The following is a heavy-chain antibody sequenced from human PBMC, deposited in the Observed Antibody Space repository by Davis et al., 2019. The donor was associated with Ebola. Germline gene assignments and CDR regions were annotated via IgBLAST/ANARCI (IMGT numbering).Heavy chain of an antibody. V-gene: IGHV4-39*07. CDR2: IYYTGST. J-gene: IGHJ3*02. CDR3: ARKETGTTYAFDI. Sequence: PSETLSLTCSVSGGSISSSSYYWGWIRQPPGKGLEWIVTIYYTGSTYYNSSLKSRLTISINTSKNQFSLKLSSVTAADTAVYYCARKETGTTYAFDIWGQGTMVTVSS. D-gene: IGHD1-7*01. CDR1: GGSISSSSYY.